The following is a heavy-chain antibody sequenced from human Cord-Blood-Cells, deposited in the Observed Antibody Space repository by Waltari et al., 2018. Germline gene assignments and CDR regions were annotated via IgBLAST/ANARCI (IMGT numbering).Heavy chain of an antibody. V-gene: IGHV1-2*04. CDR2: INPNSGGT. D-gene: IGHD6-6*01. CDR1: GYTFTGYY. Sequence: QVQLVQSGAEVKKPGASVKVSCKASGYTFTGYYMPWVRQAPGQGLEWMGWINPNSGGTNYAQKFQGWVTMTRDTSISTAYMELSRLRSDDTAVYYCARDWEKRREYSSSSIIGYWGQGTLVTVSS. J-gene: IGHJ4*02. CDR3: ARDWEKRREYSSSSIIGY.